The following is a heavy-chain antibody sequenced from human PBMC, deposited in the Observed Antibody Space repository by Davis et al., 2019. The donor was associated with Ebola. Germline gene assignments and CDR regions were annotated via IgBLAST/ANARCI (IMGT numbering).Heavy chain of an antibody. J-gene: IGHJ3*02. CDR3: ARRLMITFGGVIVEADAFDI. CDR2: LSGSGDGK. V-gene: IGHV3-23*01. CDR1: GFTFSGYD. D-gene: IGHD3-16*02. Sequence: GGSLRLSCAASGFTFSGYDMSWVRQAPGKGLEWVSLLSGSGDGKYYADSVKGRFTISRDNSKNTLYLQMNSLRAEDTAVYYCARRLMITFGGVIVEADAFDIWGQGTMVTVSS.